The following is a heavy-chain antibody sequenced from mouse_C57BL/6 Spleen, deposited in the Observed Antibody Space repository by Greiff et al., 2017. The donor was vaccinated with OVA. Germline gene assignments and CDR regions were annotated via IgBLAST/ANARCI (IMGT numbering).Heavy chain of an antibody. CDR2: IYPGSGST. V-gene: IGHV1-55*01. CDR3: ALAAYYSNYGYAMDY. D-gene: IGHD2-5*01. J-gene: IGHJ4*01. Sequence: QVQLQQPGAELVKPGASVKMSCKASGYTFTSYWITWVKQRPGQGLEWIGDIYPGSGSTNYNEKFKSKATLTVDTSSSTAYMQLSSLTSEDSAVYYCALAAYYSNYGYAMDYWGQGTSVTVSS. CDR1: GYTFTSYW.